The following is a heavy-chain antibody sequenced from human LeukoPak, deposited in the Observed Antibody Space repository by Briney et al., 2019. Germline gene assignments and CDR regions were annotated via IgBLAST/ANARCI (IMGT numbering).Heavy chain of an antibody. CDR2: ISWNSGSI. D-gene: IGHD2-2*01. Sequence: GRSLRLSRAASGFTFDDYAMHWVRQAPGKGLEWVSGISWNSGSIGYADSVKGRFTISRDNAKNSLYLQMNSLRAEDTALYYCAKVMPYCSSTSCYDRNAFDIWGQGTMVTVSS. CDR3: AKVMPYCSSTSCYDRNAFDI. CDR1: GFTFDDYA. J-gene: IGHJ3*02. V-gene: IGHV3-9*01.